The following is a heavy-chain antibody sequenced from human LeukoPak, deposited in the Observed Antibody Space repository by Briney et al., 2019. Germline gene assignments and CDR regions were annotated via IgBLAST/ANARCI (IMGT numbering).Heavy chain of an antibody. CDR1: GGSMSSSSYY. V-gene: IGHV4-39*01. CDR2: IYYSGST. CDR3: ARQLGYCSGGSCYPLDF. D-gene: IGHD2-15*01. J-gene: IGHJ4*02. Sequence: TSETLSLTCTVSGGSMSSSSYYWGWIRQPPGKGLEWIGSIYYSGSTYYNPSLKSRVTISVDTSKNQFSLKLSSVTAADTAVYYCARQLGYCSGGSCYPLDFWGQGTLVTVSS.